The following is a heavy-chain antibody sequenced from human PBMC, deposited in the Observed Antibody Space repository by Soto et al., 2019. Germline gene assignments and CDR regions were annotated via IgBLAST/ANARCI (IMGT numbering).Heavy chain of an antibody. CDR2: ISWDGGST. Sequence: GGSLRLSCAASGFTFDNYAMHWVRQAPGKGLEWVSLISWDGGSTYYADSVKGRFTISRDNSKNSLYLQMNSLRAEDTALYYCARAWQCSTRDYYGMDVWGQGTTVTVSS. V-gene: IGHV3-43D*04. D-gene: IGHD3-10*02. J-gene: IGHJ6*02. CDR3: ARAWQCSTRDYYGMDV. CDR1: GFTFDNYA.